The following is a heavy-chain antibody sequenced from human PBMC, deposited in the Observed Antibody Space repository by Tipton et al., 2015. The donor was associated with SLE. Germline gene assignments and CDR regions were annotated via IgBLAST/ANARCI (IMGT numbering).Heavy chain of an antibody. CDR1: GFTFSSYG. CDR3: AKRIGWETAFDI. J-gene: IGHJ3*02. D-gene: IGHD1-26*01. Sequence: SLRLSCAASGFTFSSYGMHWVRQAPGKGLEWVAVIWYDGSNKYYADSVKGRFTISRDNSKNTLYLQMSSLRAEDTAVYYCAKRIGWETAFDIWGQGTMVSVSS. V-gene: IGHV3-33*06. CDR2: IWYDGSNK.